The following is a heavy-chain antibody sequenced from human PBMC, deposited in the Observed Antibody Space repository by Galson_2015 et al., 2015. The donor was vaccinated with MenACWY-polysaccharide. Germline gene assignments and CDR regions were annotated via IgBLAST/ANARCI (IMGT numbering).Heavy chain of an antibody. CDR2: IVAGSGIT. CDR1: GFTFTSSA. CDR3: AADPEYSSSSLRDRFDY. Sequence: SVKVSCKASGFTFTSSAVQWVRQARGQRLEWIGWIVAGSGITNYAQNFQERVTITRDMSTSTAYMELSSLRSEDTAVYYCAADPEYSSSSLRDRFDYWGQGTLVTVSS. J-gene: IGHJ4*02. V-gene: IGHV1-58*01. D-gene: IGHD6-6*01.